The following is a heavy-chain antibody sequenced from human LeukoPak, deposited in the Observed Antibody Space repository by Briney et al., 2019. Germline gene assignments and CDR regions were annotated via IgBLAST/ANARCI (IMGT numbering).Heavy chain of an antibody. CDR3: ARDDAFDI. J-gene: IGHJ3*02. CDR1: GYTFTSYA. V-gene: IGHV1-3*01. Sequence: ASVKVSCKASGYTFTSYAMRWVRQAPGQRLEWMGWINAGNGNTKYSQKFQGGVTMTRDTYISTAYMELSRLRSDDTAVYYCARDDAFDIWGQGTMVTVSS. CDR2: INAGNGNT.